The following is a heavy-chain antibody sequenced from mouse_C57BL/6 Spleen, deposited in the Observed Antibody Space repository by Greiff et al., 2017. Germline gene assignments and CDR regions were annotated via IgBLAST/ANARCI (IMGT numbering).Heavy chain of an antibody. CDR2: IYPGDGDT. V-gene: IGHV1-80*01. J-gene: IGHJ1*03. CDR3: ARAYYYGSSPRYFDV. Sequence: LVESGAELVKPGASVKISCKASGYAFSSYWMNWVKQRPGKGLEWIGQIYPGDGDTNYNGKFKGKATLTADKSSSTAYMQLSSLTSEDSAVYFCARAYYYGSSPRYFDVWGTGTTVTVSS. D-gene: IGHD1-1*01. CDR1: GYAFSSYW.